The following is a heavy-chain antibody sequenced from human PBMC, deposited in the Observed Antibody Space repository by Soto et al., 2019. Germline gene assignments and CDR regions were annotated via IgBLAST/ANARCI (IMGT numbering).Heavy chain of an antibody. D-gene: IGHD3-3*01. CDR2: IIPIFGTA. V-gene: IGHV1-69*13. CDR3: ARYDLPGTYYYYGMDV. CDR1: GGTFSSYA. Sequence: VASVKVSCKASGGTFSSYAISWVRQAPGQGLEWMGGIIPIFGTANYAQKFQGRVTITADESTSTAYMELSSLRSEDTAVYYCARYDLPGTYYYYGMDVWGQGTTVTVSS. J-gene: IGHJ6*02.